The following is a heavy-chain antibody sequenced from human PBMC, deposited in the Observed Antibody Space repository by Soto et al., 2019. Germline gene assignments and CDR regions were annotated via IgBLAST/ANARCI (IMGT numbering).Heavy chain of an antibody. J-gene: IGHJ4*02. D-gene: IGHD1-26*01. Sequence: QVQLVESGGGVVQPGRSLRLSCAASGFSFSIYGMYWVRQAPGKGLEWVAAISYDGSNKYYADSVKGRFTISRDNSKNTLFLQMSSLRAEDTAVYYCAKPYSGSPPKNFDYWGQGTLVTVSS. CDR1: GFSFSIYG. V-gene: IGHV3-30*18. CDR2: ISYDGSNK. CDR3: AKPYSGSPPKNFDY.